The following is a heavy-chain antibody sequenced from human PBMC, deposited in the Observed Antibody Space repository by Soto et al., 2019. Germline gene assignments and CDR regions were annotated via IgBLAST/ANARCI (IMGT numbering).Heavy chain of an antibody. CDR3: ASIVEIASRSARFDP. J-gene: IGHJ5*02. D-gene: IGHD3-22*01. V-gene: IGHV4-34*01. CDR2: INHSGST. Sequence: SETLSLTCAVSGGSFSGYYWSWIRQPPGKGLEWIGEINHSGSTNYNPSLKSRVTISVDTAKNQFSLKLSSVTAADTAVYYCASIVEIASRSARFDPWGQGTLVTVSS. CDR1: GGSFSGYY.